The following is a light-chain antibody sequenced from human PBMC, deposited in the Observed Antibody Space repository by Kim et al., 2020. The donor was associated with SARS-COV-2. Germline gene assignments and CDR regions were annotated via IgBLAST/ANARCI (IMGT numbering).Light chain of an antibody. CDR2: GAS. J-gene: IGKJ1*01. Sequence: EIVLTQSPGTLSLSPGERATLSCRASQSVSSSYLAWYQQKHGQAPRLLIYGASSRATGIPDRFSGSESWKDFAITTSRREHEVIAVFYGHQDNRSYWTFGQGTKVDSK. CDR3: HQDNRSYWT. V-gene: IGKV3-20*01. CDR1: QSVSSSY.